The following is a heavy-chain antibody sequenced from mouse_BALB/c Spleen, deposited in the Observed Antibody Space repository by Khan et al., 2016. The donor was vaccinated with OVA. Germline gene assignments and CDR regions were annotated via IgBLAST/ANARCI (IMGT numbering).Heavy chain of an antibody. Sequence: DVKLQESGPELVKPGASVKISCKTSGYTFTEYTLHWMKQSHGKSLEWIGVINPKNGVTSYNQKFKGKATLTVDKSSCTAYMEFRSLTSEDSAVCYCARDAGRYWGQGTPVTVTS. V-gene: IGHV1-18*01. CDR3: ARDAGRY. D-gene: IGHD3-3*01. CDR1: GYTFTEYT. J-gene: IGHJ4*01. CDR2: INPKNGVT.